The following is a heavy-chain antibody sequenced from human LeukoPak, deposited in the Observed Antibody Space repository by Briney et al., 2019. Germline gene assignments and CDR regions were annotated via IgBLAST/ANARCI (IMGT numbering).Heavy chain of an antibody. Sequence: GGSLRLSCAASGFTFSSYWMHWVRQAPGKGLVWVSRINSDGSSTTCADSVKGRFTISGDNVKNTLYLQMNSLRAEDTAVYYCARGGVYSTSAVDYWGQGTLVTVSS. J-gene: IGHJ4*02. D-gene: IGHD6-6*01. V-gene: IGHV3-74*01. CDR2: INSDGSST. CDR3: ARGGVYSTSAVDY. CDR1: GFTFSSYW.